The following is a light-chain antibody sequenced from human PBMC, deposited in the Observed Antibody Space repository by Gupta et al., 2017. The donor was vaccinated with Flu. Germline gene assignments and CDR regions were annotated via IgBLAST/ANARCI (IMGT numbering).Light chain of an antibody. Sequence: DIQMNQSPSSLSASVGDRVTITCRAGQNIGTYLSWYQQRPGKAPKLLIYVASTLQTGVPSRFSGSGSGTHFALTISSLQPEDFGTYYCQQSYSPSRTFGGGTKVEIK. CDR1: QNIGTY. CDR2: VAS. V-gene: IGKV1-39*01. CDR3: QQSYSPSRT. J-gene: IGKJ4*01.